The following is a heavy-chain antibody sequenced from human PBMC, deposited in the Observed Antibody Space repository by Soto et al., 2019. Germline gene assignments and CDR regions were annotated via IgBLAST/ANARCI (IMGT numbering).Heavy chain of an antibody. Sequence: SVKVSCKASGFTSTSSAFRWVRQARGQRLEWMGWIAVDSGYTNYAQRFQDMVTLTRDMSTAITYMELSRLTSEDTAIYYCAADATAWQQMVPSDYWGQGTLVTVSS. V-gene: IGHV1-58*01. CDR3: AADATAWQQMVPSDY. J-gene: IGHJ4*02. CDR1: GFTSTSSA. D-gene: IGHD2-8*01. CDR2: IAVDSGYT.